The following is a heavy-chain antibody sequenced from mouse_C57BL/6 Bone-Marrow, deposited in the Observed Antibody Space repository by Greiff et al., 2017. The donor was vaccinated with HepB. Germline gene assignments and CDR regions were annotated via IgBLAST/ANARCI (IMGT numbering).Heavy chain of an antibody. Sequence: EVKLLESGAELVRPGASVKLSCTASGFNIKDYYMHWVKQSPEQGLEWIGRIDPEDGDTEYAPKFQGKATMTADTSSNTAYLQLSSLTSEDTAVYYCTTKSSWYAMDYWGQGTSVTVSS. CDR1: GFNIKDYY. CDR3: TTKSSWYAMDY. V-gene: IGHV14-1*01. CDR2: IDPEDGDT. D-gene: IGHD1-1*01. J-gene: IGHJ4*01.